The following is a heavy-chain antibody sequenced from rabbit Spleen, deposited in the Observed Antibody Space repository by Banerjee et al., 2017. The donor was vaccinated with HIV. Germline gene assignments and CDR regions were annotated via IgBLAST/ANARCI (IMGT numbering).Heavy chain of an antibody. CDR3: ASAYSDIYFNL. J-gene: IGHJ4*01. V-gene: IGHV1S45*01. Sequence: QEQLVESGGGLVKPGGTLTLTCKASGFSFSSGYYVSWVRQVPGKGLEWIGCVGIGSDNTWYASWAKGRFTISKTSSTTVTLQVTSLTAADTATYFCASAYSDIYFNLWGQGTLVTVS. CDR1: GFSFSSGYY. D-gene: IGHD6-1*01. CDR2: VGIGSDNT.